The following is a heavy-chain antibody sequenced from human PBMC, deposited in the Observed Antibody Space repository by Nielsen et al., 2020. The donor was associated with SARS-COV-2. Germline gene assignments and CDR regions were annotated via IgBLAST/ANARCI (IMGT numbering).Heavy chain of an antibody. CDR2: INHSGST. V-gene: IGHV4-34*01. J-gene: IGHJ6*02. D-gene: IGHD2-2*01. Sequence: WIRQPPGKGLEWIGEINHSGSTNYNPSLKSRVTISVDKSKNQFSLKLSSVTAADTAVYYCARGRFRPAARDYYYYYGMDVWGQGTTVTVSS. CDR3: ARGRFRPAARDYYYYYGMDV.